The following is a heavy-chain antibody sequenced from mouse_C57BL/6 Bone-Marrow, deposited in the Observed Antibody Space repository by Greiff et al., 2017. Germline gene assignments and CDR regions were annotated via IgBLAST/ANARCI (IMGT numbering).Heavy chain of an antibody. J-gene: IGHJ1*03. Sequence: QVQLQPSGAELVRPGTSVKMSCKASGYTFTNYWIGWAKQRPGHGLEWIGYIYPGGGYTNYNEKFKGKATLTADKSSSTAYMQFSSLTSEDSAIYYWARRLGHWYFDVWGTGTTVTVSS. CDR3: ARRLGHWYFDV. D-gene: IGHD4-1*01. CDR1: GYTFTNYW. CDR2: IYPGGGYT. V-gene: IGHV1-63*01.